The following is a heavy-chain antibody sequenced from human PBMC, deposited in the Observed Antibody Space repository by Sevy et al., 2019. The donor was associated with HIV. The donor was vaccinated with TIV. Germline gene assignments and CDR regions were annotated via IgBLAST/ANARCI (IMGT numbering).Heavy chain of an antibody. CDR2: LDPGNGEI. D-gene: IGHD2-15*01. J-gene: IGHJ5*02. CDR3: APVGLGYYSGSSYYQGDWFDP. V-gene: IGHV1-24*01. Sequence: ASVKVSCKVFGYSLRKLSMHWVRQAPGKGLEWMGSLDPGNGEITYAQTLQGRVTMTEDTSTDTAYMELSSLTSEDTDTYYCAPVGLGYYSGSSYYQGDWFDPWGQGTLVTVSS. CDR1: GYSLRKLS.